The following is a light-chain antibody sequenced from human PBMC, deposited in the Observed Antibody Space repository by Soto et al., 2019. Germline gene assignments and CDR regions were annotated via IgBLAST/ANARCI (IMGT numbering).Light chain of an antibody. J-gene: IGKJ1*01. Sequence: EIVLTQSPGTLSLSPGERATLSCRASQSVSSSYLAWYQQKPGQAPRLLIYGASSRATGIPDRFSGSGSGTDFTLTSSRLEPEDFAVYYCQQYGSSPTLGQVTKVEIK. CDR3: QQYGSSPT. CDR1: QSVSSSY. V-gene: IGKV3-20*01. CDR2: GAS.